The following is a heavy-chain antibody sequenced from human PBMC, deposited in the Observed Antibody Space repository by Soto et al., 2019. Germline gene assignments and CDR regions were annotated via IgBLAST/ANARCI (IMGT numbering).Heavy chain of an antibody. Sequence: GASVKVSCKASGYTFTSYGISWVRQAPGQGLEWMGWISAYNGNTNYAQKLQGRVTMTTDTSTSTAYMELRSLRSDDTAVYYCALSGVLTGYYRDYYYYGMDVRGQGTTVTVSS. V-gene: IGHV1-18*01. D-gene: IGHD3-9*01. CDR1: GYTFTSYG. J-gene: IGHJ6*02. CDR3: ALSGVLTGYYRDYYYYGMDV. CDR2: ISAYNGNT.